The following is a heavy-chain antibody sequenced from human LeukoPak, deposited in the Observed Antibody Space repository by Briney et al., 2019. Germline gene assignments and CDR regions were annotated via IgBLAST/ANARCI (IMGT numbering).Heavy chain of an antibody. J-gene: IGHJ4*02. CDR1: GFTFSSYA. V-gene: IGHV3-64*01. CDR2: ISSNGGST. CDR3: AAGSSGWLFDY. Sequence: SGGSLRLSCAASGFTFSSYAMHWVRQAPGKGLEYVSAISSNGGSTYYANSVKGRFTISRDNSKNTLYLQMGSLRAEDMAVYYCAAGSSGWLFDYWGQGTLVTVSS. D-gene: IGHD6-19*01.